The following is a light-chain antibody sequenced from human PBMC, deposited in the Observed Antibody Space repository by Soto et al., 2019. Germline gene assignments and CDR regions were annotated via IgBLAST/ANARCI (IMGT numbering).Light chain of an antibody. CDR2: GAS. V-gene: IGKV3-15*01. J-gene: IGKJ1*01. CDR1: QSIKDT. CDR3: QHSGDSRWT. Sequence: DIPMRQTPTTLSVSPGEKGTLRCRASQSIKDTLAWYQQQPGQPPRILIHGASTRATGFPDRFSGLRFGTDFTLPISRLETEDVAVDYGQHSGDSRWTFGQGTKVDIK.